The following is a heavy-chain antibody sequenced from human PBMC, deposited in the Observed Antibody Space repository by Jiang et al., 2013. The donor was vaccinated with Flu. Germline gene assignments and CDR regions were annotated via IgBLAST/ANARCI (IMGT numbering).Heavy chain of an antibody. CDR3: VRDNSAYYYDLGDYSYGMDV. CDR1: GYTFTSYG. Sequence: YGAEVKKPGAAVKVSCKASGYTFTSYGINWVRQAPGQGLEWLGRISANKGNTNYAQKVQGRVTMTTETSTTTAYMELRSLRSDDTAVYYCVRDNSAYYYDLGDYSYGMDVWGQG. CDR2: ISANKGNT. D-gene: IGHD3-22*01. V-gene: IGHV1-18*04. J-gene: IGHJ6*02.